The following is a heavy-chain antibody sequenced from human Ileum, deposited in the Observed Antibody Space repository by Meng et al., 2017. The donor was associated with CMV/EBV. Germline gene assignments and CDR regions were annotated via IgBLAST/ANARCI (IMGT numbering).Heavy chain of an antibody. CDR3: ARGGGVFMTYYYYGMDV. CDR2: INPSGGST. D-gene: IGHD3-16*01. CDR1: GYTFTGYY. J-gene: IGHJ6*02. V-gene: IGHV1-46*01. Sequence: ASVKVSCKASGYTFTGYYMHWVRQAPGQGLEWMGWINPSGGSTSYAQTFQGRVTMTRDTSTSTVYMELSSLRPEDTAVYYCARGGGVFMTYYYYGMDVWGQGTTVTVSS.